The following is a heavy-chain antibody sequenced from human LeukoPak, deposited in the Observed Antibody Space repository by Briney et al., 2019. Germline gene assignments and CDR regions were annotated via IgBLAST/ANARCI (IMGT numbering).Heavy chain of an antibody. D-gene: IGHD3-10*01. V-gene: IGHV4-39*01. J-gene: IGHJ6*03. Sequence: PSETLSLTCTVSGGSISSSSYYWGWIRQPPGKGLEWIGSIYYSGSTYYNPSLKSRVTISVDTSKNQFSLKLSSVTAADTAVYYCARQEVRGVKYYYYMDVWGKGTTVTISS. CDR2: IYYSGST. CDR1: GGSISSSSYY. CDR3: ARQEVRGVKYYYYMDV.